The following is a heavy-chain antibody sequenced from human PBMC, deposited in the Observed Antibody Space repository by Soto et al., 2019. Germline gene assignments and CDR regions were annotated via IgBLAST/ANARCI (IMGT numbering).Heavy chain of an antibody. CDR3: ASGLFLDY. Sequence: EVQLVESGGGLVQPGGSLRLSCATSGFTFSNYWMHWVRQAPGKGPVWVSRINEDESNTNYADSVKGRFTISRDNAKNTLYLKMNSLRAADTAVYYCASGLFLDYWGQGTRVTVSS. V-gene: IGHV3-74*01. D-gene: IGHD3-3*01. J-gene: IGHJ4*02. CDR2: INEDESNT. CDR1: GFTFSNYW.